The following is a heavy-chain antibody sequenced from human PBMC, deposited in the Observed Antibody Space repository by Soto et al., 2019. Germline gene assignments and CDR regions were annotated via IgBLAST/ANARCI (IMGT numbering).Heavy chain of an antibody. D-gene: IGHD3-22*01. V-gene: IGHV4-30-4*01. Sequence: QVQLQESGPGLVKPSQTLSLTCTVSGGSISSGDYYWSWIRQPPGKGLEWIGYIYYSGSTYYNPSLKSRVTISVDTSKNQFSLKLSSVTAADTAVYYCARDNYDRRPYYGPFDIWGQGTMVTVSS. J-gene: IGHJ3*02. CDR3: ARDNYDRRPYYGPFDI. CDR1: GGSISSGDYY. CDR2: IYYSGST.